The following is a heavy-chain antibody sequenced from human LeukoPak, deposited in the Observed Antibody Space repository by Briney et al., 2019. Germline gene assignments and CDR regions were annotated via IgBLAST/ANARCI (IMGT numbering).Heavy chain of an antibody. V-gene: IGHV3-33*01. CDR3: ARDMLAVMVRGVITNWFDP. Sequence: GGSLRLSCAASGFTFSSYGMHWVRQAPGKGLEWVAVIWYDGSNKYYADSVEGRFTISRDNSKNTLYLQMNSLRAEDTAVYYCARDMLAVMVRGVITNWFDPWGQGTLVTVSS. CDR2: IWYDGSNK. D-gene: IGHD3-10*01. CDR1: GFTFSSYG. J-gene: IGHJ5*02.